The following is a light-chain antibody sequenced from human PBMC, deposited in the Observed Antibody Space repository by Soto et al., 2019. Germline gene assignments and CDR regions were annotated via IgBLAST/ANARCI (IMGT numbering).Light chain of an antibody. V-gene: IGKV3-11*01. J-gene: IGKJ4*01. CDR2: DAS. CDR3: QQRSNWPSLG. CDR1: QSVSSY. Sequence: EIVLTQSPATLSLSPGERATLSCRASQSVSSYLAWYQQKPGQAPRLLIYDASNRATGIPARFSGSGSGTDFTLTISSLEPEDFAVYYCQQRSNWPSLGFGGGTKLDIK.